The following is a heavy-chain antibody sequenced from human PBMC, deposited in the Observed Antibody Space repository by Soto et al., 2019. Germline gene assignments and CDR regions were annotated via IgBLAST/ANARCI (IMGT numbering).Heavy chain of an antibody. CDR1: GFTFNNYA. J-gene: IGHJ5*02. D-gene: IGHD3-10*01. V-gene: IGHV3-23*01. CDR3: AKVRGASGSLTPRVDL. Sequence: EVQLLESGGGLVQPGGSLRLSCAASGFTFNNYAMTWVRQAPGKGLEWVSAISGGGDTTSYADSVKGRFTVSRDGSKNTLYLQMTSLRAEDTALYYCAKVRGASGSLTPRVDLWGQGTLVTVSS. CDR2: ISGGGDTT.